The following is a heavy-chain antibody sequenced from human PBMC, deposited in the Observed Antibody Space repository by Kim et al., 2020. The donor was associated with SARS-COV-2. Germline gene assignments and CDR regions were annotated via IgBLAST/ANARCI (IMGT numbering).Heavy chain of an antibody. V-gene: IGHV3-15*01. D-gene: IGHD4-17*01. J-gene: IGHJ6*02. Sequence: YAAPVRGRFTNSRDNSKTTLYLQMNSLKTEDTAVYYCTTDRLRSYYGMDVWGQGTTVTVSS. CDR3: TTDRLRSYYGMDV.